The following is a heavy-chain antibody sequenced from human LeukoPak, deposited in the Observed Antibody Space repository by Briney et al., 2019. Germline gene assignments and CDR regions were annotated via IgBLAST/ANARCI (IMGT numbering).Heavy chain of an antibody. CDR1: GFAFGDYA. CDR3: TRNRGIATAGILQAPHDY. D-gene: IGHD6-13*01. V-gene: IGHV3-49*04. Sequence: GGSLRLSCSASGFAFGDYAMSWVRQAPGGGLEWVGFIRSKLYGETTEYAASAKGRFTISRDDSKNIVYLQMNSLKVEDTALYYCTRNRGIATAGILQAPHDYWGQRTHVTVSS. CDR2: IRSKLYGETT. J-gene: IGHJ4*02.